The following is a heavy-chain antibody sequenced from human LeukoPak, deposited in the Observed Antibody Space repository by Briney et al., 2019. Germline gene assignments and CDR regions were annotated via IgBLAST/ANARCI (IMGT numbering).Heavy chain of an antibody. CDR3: ARTPYYDILTGYGSTPRDYYYYYMDV. J-gene: IGHJ6*03. D-gene: IGHD3-9*01. V-gene: IGHV4-34*01. Sequence: PSETLSLTCAVYGGSFSGYYWSWIRQPPGKGLEWLGSIYYSGDTYNNPPLKSRVTISVDTAKSQFSLRLTSMTAADTAVYYCARTPYYDILTGYGSTPRDYYYYYMDVWGKGTTVTISS. CDR1: GGSFSGYY. CDR2: IYYSGDT.